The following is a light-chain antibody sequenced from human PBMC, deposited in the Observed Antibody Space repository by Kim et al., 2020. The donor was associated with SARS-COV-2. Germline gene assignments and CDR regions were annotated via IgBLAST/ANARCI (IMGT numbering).Light chain of an antibody. CDR1: SSNIGSNY. CDR2: DNT. Sequence: GQKVAISCSGSSSNIGSNYVSWYQQLPGRAPKHFIYDNTERPSGIPDRFSGSKSGTSATLGITGLHTGDEAVYYCATWDSSLSTVVFGGGTKVTVL. CDR3: ATWDSSLSTVV. J-gene: IGLJ2*01. V-gene: IGLV1-51*01.